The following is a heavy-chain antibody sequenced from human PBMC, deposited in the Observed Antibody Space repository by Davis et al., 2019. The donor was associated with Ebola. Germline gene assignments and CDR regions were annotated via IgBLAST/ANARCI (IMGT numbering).Heavy chain of an antibody. V-gene: IGHV3-73*01. J-gene: IGHJ6*02. Sequence: GESLKISCAASGLILSGSSLHWVRQASEKGLEWVGRIRNKNDGDVTSYGASVEGRFTISRDDSKNTAYLQMNSLKTEDTAVYYCTRGAPYFMDVWGQGTTVTVSS. CDR3: TRGAPYFMDV. CDR1: GLILSGSS. D-gene: IGHD2/OR15-2a*01. CDR2: IRNKNDGDVT.